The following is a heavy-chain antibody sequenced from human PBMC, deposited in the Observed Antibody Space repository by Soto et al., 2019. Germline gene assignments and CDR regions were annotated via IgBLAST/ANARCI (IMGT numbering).Heavy chain of an antibody. V-gene: IGHV1-69*12. CDR3: ARGDATKIVVTTYYAMDV. D-gene: IGHD3-22*01. CDR1: GGSLSNYG. J-gene: IGHJ6*02. Sequence: QVQLVQSGAEVKKPGSSVKVSCKASGGSLSNYGISWVRQAPGQGLEWMGAIIPVFGTPNYAQKFQDRVKITADESTTTVYMEGRSLTSEDTAVYYCARGDATKIVVTTYYAMDVWGQGTTVTVSS. CDR2: IIPVFGTP.